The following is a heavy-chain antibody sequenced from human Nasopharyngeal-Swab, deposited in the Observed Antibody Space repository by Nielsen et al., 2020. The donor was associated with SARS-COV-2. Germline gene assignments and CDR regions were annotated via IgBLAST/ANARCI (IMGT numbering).Heavy chain of an antibody. CDR3: ARDAPAHYGAFY. D-gene: IGHD4-17*01. Sequence: GESLKISCAASGFTFSSFGMHWVRQAPGKGLEWVAFIAHDASNEYYGDSVKGRSSISRDSSKNTLYLQMNSLRAEDTAIYYCARDAPAHYGAFYWGRGTLVTVSS. V-gene: IGHV3-30*03. CDR1: GFTFSSFG. J-gene: IGHJ4*02. CDR2: IAHDASNE.